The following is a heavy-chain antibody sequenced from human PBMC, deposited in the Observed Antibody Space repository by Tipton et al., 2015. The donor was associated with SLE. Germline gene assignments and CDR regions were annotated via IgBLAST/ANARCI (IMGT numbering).Heavy chain of an antibody. J-gene: IGHJ3*01. CDR1: GGSFSGYS. V-gene: IGHV4-59*01. CDR3: AREHISSLRDAFEV. Sequence: TLSLTCALYGGSFSGYSWSWLRRPPGKGLEWIGYIHYTGSTEYNPSLKSRVTISVDTSKNQFNLKLRSVTVVDTAMYYCAREHISSLRDAFEVWGQGTKVTVS. D-gene: IGHD2-15*01. CDR2: IHYTGST.